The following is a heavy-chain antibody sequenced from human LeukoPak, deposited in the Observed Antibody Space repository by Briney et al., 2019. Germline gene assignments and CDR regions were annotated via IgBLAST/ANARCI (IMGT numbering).Heavy chain of an antibody. Sequence: PSETLSLTCTVSGGSISSYYWSWIRQPPGKGLEWIGEINHSGSTNYNPSLKSRVTISVDTSKNQFSLKLSSVTAADTAVYYCARGRWELLYGYWGQGTLVTVSS. CDR1: GGSISSYY. CDR3: ARGRWELLYGY. CDR2: INHSGST. D-gene: IGHD1-26*01. V-gene: IGHV4-34*01. J-gene: IGHJ4*02.